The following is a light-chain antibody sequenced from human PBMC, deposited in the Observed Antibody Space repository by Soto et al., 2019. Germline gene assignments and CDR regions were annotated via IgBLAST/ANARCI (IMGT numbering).Light chain of an antibody. Sequence: DIQLTQSPSFLSASVGDRVTITCRASQGISTYLAWYQQKPGKAPKLLIYDASTLQSGVPSRFSGSGSGTEFTLTISSLQPEDLATYYCQQYHAYPYTFGQGTK. J-gene: IGKJ2*01. V-gene: IGKV1-9*01. CDR3: QQYHAYPYT. CDR1: QGISTY. CDR2: DAS.